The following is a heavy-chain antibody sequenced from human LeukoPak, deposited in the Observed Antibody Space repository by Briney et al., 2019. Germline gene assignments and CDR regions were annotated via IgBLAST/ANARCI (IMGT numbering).Heavy chain of an antibody. D-gene: IGHD3-22*01. J-gene: IGHJ5*02. CDR1: GGSISSGGYY. CDR3: AGATYYYDSSGYPFDP. CDR2: IYYSGST. V-gene: IGHV4-31*03. Sequence: PSETLSLTRTVPGGSISSGGYYWSWIRQHPGKGLEWIGYIYYSGSTYYNPSLKSRVTISVDTSKNQFSLKLSSVTAADTAVYYRAGATYYYDSSGYPFDPWGQGTLVTVSS.